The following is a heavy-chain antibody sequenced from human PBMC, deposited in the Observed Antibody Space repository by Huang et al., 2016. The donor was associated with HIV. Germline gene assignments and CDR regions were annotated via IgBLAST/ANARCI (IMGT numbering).Heavy chain of an antibody. V-gene: IGHV1-69*01. CDR1: GGTFSSCG. D-gene: IGHD6-13*01. J-gene: IGHJ5*02. CDR3: ARWEAAADNNWFDP. Sequence: QVQLVQSGAEVKKPGSSVKVSCRASGGTFSSCGISWGRQAPGQGLEWRGGIIPNFGTPNDAQKFQGRVTITADESTSTAYMELSSLRAEDTAVYYCARWEAAADNNWFDPWGQGTLVTVSS. CDR2: IIPNFGTP.